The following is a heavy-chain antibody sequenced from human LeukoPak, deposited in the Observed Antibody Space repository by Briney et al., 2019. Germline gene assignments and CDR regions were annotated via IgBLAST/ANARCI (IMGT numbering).Heavy chain of an antibody. D-gene: IGHD3/OR15-3a*01. V-gene: IGHV4-4*07. Sequence: SETLSLTCTDSSGSIFGYSWTWIRQPAGKGLQWIGHFLSGGTTNYNPSLKSRVTISLDKSKNHVSLRLTSVTAADTAVYFCAMTQYTDVDLDDYYMDVWGKGTAVTVSS. CDR2: FLSGGTT. CDR1: SGSIFGYS. J-gene: IGHJ6*03. CDR3: AMTQYTDVDLDDYYMDV.